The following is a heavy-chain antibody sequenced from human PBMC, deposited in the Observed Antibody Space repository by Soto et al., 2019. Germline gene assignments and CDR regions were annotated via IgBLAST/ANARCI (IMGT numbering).Heavy chain of an antibody. Sequence: QVQLVESGGSVVQPGRSLRLSCAASGFTFSSNGMHWVRQAPGKGLEWVAVIWYDGSNKYYADSVKGRFTISRDNSKNTLYLQMNSLRAEDTAVYYCARDYPQTYGMDVWGQGTTVTVSS. CDR2: IWYDGSNK. CDR3: ARDYPQTYGMDV. CDR1: GFTFSSNG. D-gene: IGHD3-16*02. V-gene: IGHV3-33*01. J-gene: IGHJ6*02.